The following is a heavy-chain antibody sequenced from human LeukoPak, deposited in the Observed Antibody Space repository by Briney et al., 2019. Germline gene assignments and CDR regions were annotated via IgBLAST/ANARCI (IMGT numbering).Heavy chain of an antibody. CDR3: ARGVSSAIDW. Sequence: GGSLRLTCAASDFSFSTYWMNWVRQAPGKGLEWVANINGDGRDTYYVGSVRGRFTISRDNADNSLYLQMNSLRGDDTAVYYCARGVSSAIDWWGQGTLVTVSS. CDR1: DFSFSTYW. J-gene: IGHJ4*02. D-gene: IGHD3-22*01. V-gene: IGHV3-7*01. CDR2: INGDGRDT.